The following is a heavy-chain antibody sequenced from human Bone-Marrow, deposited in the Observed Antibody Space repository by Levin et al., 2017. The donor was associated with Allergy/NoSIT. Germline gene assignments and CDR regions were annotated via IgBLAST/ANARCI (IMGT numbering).Heavy chain of an antibody. Sequence: GASVKVSCKASGYTFTSYAMHWVRQAPGQRLEWMGWINAGNGNTKYSQKFQGRVTITRDTSASTAYMELSSLRSEDTAVYYCARDPSKGFRELGYWGQGTLVTVSS. V-gene: IGHV1-3*01. CDR2: INAGNGNT. D-gene: IGHD3-10*01. CDR3: ARDPSKGFRELGY. CDR1: GYTFTSYA. J-gene: IGHJ4*02.